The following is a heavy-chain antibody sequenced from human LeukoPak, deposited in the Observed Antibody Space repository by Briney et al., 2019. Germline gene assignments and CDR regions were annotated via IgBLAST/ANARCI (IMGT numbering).Heavy chain of an antibody. CDR2: INQVGAET. CDR1: GVTFSSYA. CDR3: AQLLLRGPTA. J-gene: IGHJ4*02. V-gene: IGHV3-7*01. D-gene: IGHD2-15*01. Sequence: GGSLRLSCAASGVTFSSYAMNWVRQAPGKGLEWVANINQVGAETFYVDSVKGRFTISRDNAKNSLYLQMSSLRAEDTAVYYCAQLLLRGPTAWGQGTLVTVSS.